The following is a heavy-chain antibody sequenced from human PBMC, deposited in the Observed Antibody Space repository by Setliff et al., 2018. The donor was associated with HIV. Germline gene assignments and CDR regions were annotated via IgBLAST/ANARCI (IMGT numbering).Heavy chain of an antibody. CDR2: IDRDGSET. CDR3: ATFADGPDS. Sequence: GSLRLSCAASRFTFNDYWMSWVRQGPGKGLEWVANIDRDGSETNYVDSVKGRFTISRDNAKRSLYLQMNRLKTDDTAFYYCATFADGPDSWGQGTLVTVSS. CDR1: RFTFNDYW. V-gene: IGHV3-7*01. J-gene: IGHJ4*02. D-gene: IGHD3-3*01.